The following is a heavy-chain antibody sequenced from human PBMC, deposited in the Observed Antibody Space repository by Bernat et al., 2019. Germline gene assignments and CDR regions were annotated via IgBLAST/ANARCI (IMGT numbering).Heavy chain of an antibody. J-gene: IGHJ6*02. D-gene: IGHD5-18*01. Sequence: EVQVVESGGGLVQPGGSLRLSCAASGFTFSSYWMSWVRQAPGKGLEWVANIKQDGSEKYYVDSVKGRFTISRDNAKNSLYLQMNSLRAEDTAVYYCARVIGYSYGMMDVWGQGTTVTVSS. CDR2: IKQDGSEK. CDR3: ARVIGYSYGMMDV. V-gene: IGHV3-7*03. CDR1: GFTFSSYW.